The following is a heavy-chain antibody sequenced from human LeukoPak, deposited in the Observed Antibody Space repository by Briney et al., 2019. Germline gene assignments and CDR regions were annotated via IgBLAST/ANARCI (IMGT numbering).Heavy chain of an antibody. V-gene: IGHV3-64*01. CDR1: GFTFSNYA. D-gene: IGHD2-2*01. CDR3: ARYRCSSTSCFVVY. CDR2: ISSNGGST. Sequence: GGSLRLSCAASGFTFSNYAMYWVRQAPGKGLEYVAAISSNGGSTYYANSVKGRFTISRDNAKNTLYLQMGSLRAEDMAVYYCARYRCSSTSCFVVYWGQGTLVTVSP. J-gene: IGHJ4*02.